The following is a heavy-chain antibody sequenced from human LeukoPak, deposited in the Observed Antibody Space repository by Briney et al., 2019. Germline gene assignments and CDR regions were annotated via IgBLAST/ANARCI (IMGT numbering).Heavy chain of an antibody. CDR1: GGTFSSYA. Sequence: SATVSCKASGGTFSSYAISWVRQAPGQGLEWMGGIIPIFGTANYAQKFQGRVTITTDESTSTAYMELSSLRSEDTAVYYCASNGAGIRPGYCSSTSCYLEFDYWGQGTLVTVSS. D-gene: IGHD2-2*01. J-gene: IGHJ4*02. CDR3: ASNGAGIRPGYCSSTSCYLEFDY. CDR2: IIPIFGTA. V-gene: IGHV1-69*05.